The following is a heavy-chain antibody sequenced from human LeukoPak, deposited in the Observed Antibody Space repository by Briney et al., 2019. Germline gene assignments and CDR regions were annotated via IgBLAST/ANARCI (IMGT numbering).Heavy chain of an antibody. CDR1: GGSFSGYY. D-gene: IGHD1-20*01. CDR2: IYYSGST. Sequence: PSETLSLTCAVYGGSFSGYYWGWIRQPPGKGLEWIGSIYYSGSTYYNLSLKSRVTISVDTSKNQFSLKLSSVTAADTAVYYCARRRAGMITGTTGHYMDVWGKGTTVTISS. CDR3: ARRRAGMITGTTGHYMDV. J-gene: IGHJ6*03. V-gene: IGHV4-39*01.